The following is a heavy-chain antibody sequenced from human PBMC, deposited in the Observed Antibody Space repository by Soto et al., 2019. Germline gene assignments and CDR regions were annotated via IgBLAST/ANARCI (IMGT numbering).Heavy chain of an antibody. CDR1: GYTFTIYG. D-gene: IGHD6-13*01. Sequence: ASVKVSCKASGYTFTIYGISWVRQAPGQGLEWMGWISAYNGNTNYAQKLQGRVTMTTDTSTSTAYMELRSLRSDDTAVYYCARDQGIASSGPFDYWGPGTLVTVSS. V-gene: IGHV1-18*01. CDR2: ISAYNGNT. CDR3: ARDQGIASSGPFDY. J-gene: IGHJ4*02.